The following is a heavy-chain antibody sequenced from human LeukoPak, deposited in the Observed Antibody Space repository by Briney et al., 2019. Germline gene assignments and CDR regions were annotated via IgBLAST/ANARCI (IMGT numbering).Heavy chain of an antibody. V-gene: IGHV4-39*01. D-gene: IGHD1-26*01. CDR1: GGSISSSSYY. CDR3: ARAGWELLDDAVDS. Sequence: SETLSLTCTVSGGSISSSSYYWGWIRQPPGKGLEWIGSIYYSGSTYYNPSLKSRVTISVDTSKNQFSLKLSSVTAADTAVYYCARAGWELLDDAVDSWGQGTMVTVSS. CDR2: IYYSGST. J-gene: IGHJ3*02.